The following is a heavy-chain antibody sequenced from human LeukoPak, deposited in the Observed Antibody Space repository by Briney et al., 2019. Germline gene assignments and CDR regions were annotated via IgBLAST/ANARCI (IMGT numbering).Heavy chain of an antibody. J-gene: IGHJ3*02. Sequence: PGGSLRLSCAASGFTLSNYWMTWVRQAPGKGLEWVANIKEDGSEKYYVDTVKGRFTISRDNAKYSLYLQTNSLRAEDTAVYYCARAVEDAFDIWGQGTMVTVSS. V-gene: IGHV3-7*01. D-gene: IGHD5-24*01. CDR2: IKEDGSEK. CDR1: GFTLSNYW. CDR3: ARAVEDAFDI.